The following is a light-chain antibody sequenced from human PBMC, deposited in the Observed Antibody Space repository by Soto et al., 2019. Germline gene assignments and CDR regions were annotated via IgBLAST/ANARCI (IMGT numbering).Light chain of an antibody. CDR3: SSYTSSSSHYV. J-gene: IGLJ1*01. CDR2: DVS. Sequence: QSALTQPASVSGSPGQSITISCTGTSSDVGGYNYVSWYQQHPGKAPKLLIYDVSNRPSGFSNRFSGSKSGTTASLTISGLQAEDEADYYCSSYTSSSSHYVFGTGTKLTVL. V-gene: IGLV2-14*01. CDR1: SSDVGGYNY.